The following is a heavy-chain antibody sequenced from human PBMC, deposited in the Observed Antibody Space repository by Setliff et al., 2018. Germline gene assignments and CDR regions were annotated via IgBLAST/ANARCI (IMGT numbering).Heavy chain of an antibody. J-gene: IGHJ6*03. CDR1: GGSISSYY. CDR3: ARSSYYASGNSHNYYMDV. CDR2: IYYSGST. D-gene: IGHD3-10*01. Sequence: SETLSLTCTVSGGSISSYYWSWIRQPPGKGLEWIGYIYYSGSTNYNPSLKGRVTMTSDTSRNQLSLKLTSVSAADTAIYYCARSSYYASGNSHNYYMDVWGKGTAVTVSS. V-gene: IGHV4-59*08.